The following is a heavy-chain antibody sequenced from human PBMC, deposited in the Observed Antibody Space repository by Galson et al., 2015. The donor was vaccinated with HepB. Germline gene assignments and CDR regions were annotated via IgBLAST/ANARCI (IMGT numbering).Heavy chain of an antibody. Sequence: SVKVSCKASGGTFSSYAISWVRQAPGQGLEWMGGIIPIFGTANYAQKFQGRVTITADESTSTAYMELSSLRSEDTAVYYCARTPTVTTLGSYYYYGMDVWGQGTTVTVSS. V-gene: IGHV1-69*13. J-gene: IGHJ6*02. CDR1: GGTFSSYA. CDR3: ARTPTVTTLGSYYYYGMDV. CDR2: IIPIFGTA. D-gene: IGHD4-17*01.